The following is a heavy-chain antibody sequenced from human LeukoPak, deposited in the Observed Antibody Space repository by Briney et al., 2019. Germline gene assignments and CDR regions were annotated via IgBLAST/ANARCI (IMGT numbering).Heavy chain of an antibody. Sequence: GGSLRLSCAASGFTFSSYSMNWVRQAPGKGLEWVSSISSSSSYIYYAGSVKGRFTISRDNAKNSLLLQMNSLRAEDTAVYYCARGTPTTRDFDYWGQGTLVTVSS. V-gene: IGHV3-21*01. CDR2: ISSSSSYI. J-gene: IGHJ4*02. CDR3: ARGTPTTRDFDY. D-gene: IGHD4-11*01. CDR1: GFTFSSYS.